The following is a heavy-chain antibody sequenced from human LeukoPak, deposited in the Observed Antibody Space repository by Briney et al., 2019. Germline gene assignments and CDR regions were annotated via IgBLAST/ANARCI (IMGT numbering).Heavy chain of an antibody. CDR2: ISSSSSYI. V-gene: IGHV3-21*01. Sequence: PGGSLRLSCAASGFTFSSYWMHWVRQAPGKGLEWVSSISSSSSYIYYADSVKGRFTISRDNAKNSLYLQMNSLRAEDTAVYSCASLLTTVTTEYFQHWGQGTLVTVSS. CDR3: ASLLTTVTTEYFQH. D-gene: IGHD4-17*01. CDR1: GFTFSSYW. J-gene: IGHJ1*01.